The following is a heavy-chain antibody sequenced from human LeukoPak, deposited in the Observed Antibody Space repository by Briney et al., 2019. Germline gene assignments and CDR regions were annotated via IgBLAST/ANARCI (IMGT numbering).Heavy chain of an antibody. CDR2: ISGSGGST. J-gene: IGHJ4*02. V-gene: IGHV3-23*01. CDR3: XXXXXXXXXXXXXXXY. CDR1: XSYA. Sequence: XSYAXSWVRQAPXKXXEWVSAISGSGGSTYYADSVKGRFTISRDNSKNTLYVQMNSLRAEDTAVYFXXXXXXXXXXXXXXXXYWGXGXLXTVSS.